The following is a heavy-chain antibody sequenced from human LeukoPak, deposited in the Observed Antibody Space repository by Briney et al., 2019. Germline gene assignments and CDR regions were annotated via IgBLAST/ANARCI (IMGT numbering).Heavy chain of an antibody. Sequence: GRSLRLSCAASGFTFSSYAMHWVRQSPGKGLEWVAATSYDGSKTYNAESVKGRFTISRDNSKNTLYLQMNSLRAEDTALYYCAKDTDTERGAFDIWGQGTMVTVSS. CDR2: TSYDGSKT. CDR1: GFTFSSYA. V-gene: IGHV3-30-3*01. CDR3: AKDTDTERGAFDI. J-gene: IGHJ3*02.